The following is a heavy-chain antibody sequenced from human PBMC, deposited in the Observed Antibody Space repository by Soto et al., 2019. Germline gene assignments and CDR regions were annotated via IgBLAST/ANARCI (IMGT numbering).Heavy chain of an antibody. CDR2: IYNSENT. V-gene: IGHV4-59*01. CDR3: AAPPRY. J-gene: IGHJ4*02. CDR1: GGSISGYF. Sequence: QVQLQESGPGLVKPSETLSLTCTVFGGSISGYFWSWIRQPPGKGLQWIGNIYNSENTNYNPSLMSRVTISVDTPKNQVSLNLTSVTAADTAVYFCAAPPRYWGQGILVAVSS. D-gene: IGHD6-6*01.